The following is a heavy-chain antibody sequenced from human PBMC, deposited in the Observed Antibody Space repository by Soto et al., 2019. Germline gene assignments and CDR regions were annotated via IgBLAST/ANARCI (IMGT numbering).Heavy chain of an antibody. D-gene: IGHD2-2*01. CDR3: ARDFGTTFYYYYGMDV. V-gene: IGHV1-69*13. CDR2: IIPIFGTA. Sequence: SVKVSCKASGGTFSSYAISWVRQAPGQGLEWMGGIIPIFGTANYAQKFQGSVTITADESTSTAYMELSSLRSEDTAVYYCARDFGTTFYYYYGMDVWGQGTTVTVSS. CDR1: GGTFSSYA. J-gene: IGHJ6*02.